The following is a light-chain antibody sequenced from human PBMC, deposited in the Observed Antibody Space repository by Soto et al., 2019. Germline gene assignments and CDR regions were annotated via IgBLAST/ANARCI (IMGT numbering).Light chain of an antibody. CDR2: AAS. CDR1: QSISRY. J-gene: IGKJ5*01. Sequence: DIQMTQSPSSLSASVGDRVTITWRASQSISRYLNWYQQEPGRAPKLLISAASSLQSGVPSRFSGSGSGTDFTLTISSLQPEDSATYYCQQTYSTPQFFGQGTRLEIK. CDR3: QQTYSTPQF. V-gene: IGKV1-39*01.